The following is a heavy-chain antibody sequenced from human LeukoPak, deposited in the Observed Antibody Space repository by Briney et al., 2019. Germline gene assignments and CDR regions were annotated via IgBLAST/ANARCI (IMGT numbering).Heavy chain of an antibody. V-gene: IGHV3-73*01. D-gene: IGHD3-22*01. CDR3: TSSYYSDTSDYSFDH. J-gene: IGHJ4*02. Sequence: GGSLRLSCAASGFTFNNSAMHWVRQASGRGLEWVGRIRSKTYNYATAYTASLKGRFTISRDDSRNTAYLQMSSLKIDDTAVYYCTSSYYSDTSDYSFDHWGQGTLVTVSS. CDR2: IRSKTYNYAT. CDR1: GFTFNNSA.